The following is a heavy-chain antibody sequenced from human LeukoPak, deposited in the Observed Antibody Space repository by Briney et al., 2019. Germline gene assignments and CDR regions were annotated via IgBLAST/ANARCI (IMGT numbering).Heavy chain of an antibody. V-gene: IGHV4-34*01. J-gene: IGHJ6*02. CDR2: IHHTGST. D-gene: IGHD6-13*01. CDR1: GGSFSGYY. Sequence: SEALSLTCAVYGGSFSGYYYNWIRQPPGKGLEWIGEIHHTGSTNYNPSLKSRVTISVDMSKNQFSLKLSSVTAADTAVYYCARVGYQSYYGMDVWGQGTTVSVSS. CDR3: ARVGYQSYYGMDV.